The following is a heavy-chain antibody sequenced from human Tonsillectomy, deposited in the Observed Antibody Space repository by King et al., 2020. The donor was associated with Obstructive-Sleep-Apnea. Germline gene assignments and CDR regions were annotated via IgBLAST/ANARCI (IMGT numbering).Heavy chain of an antibody. D-gene: IGHD1-1*01. J-gene: IGHJ6*02. Sequence: VQLVESGGGLVQPGRPLRLSCAASGFTFDHYAMHWVRQAPGKGLEWVSSISWNSGSIGYADSVKGRFTISRDNAKNSLYLQMNSLRTEDTALYYCAKDIGNGWREGENYYYYYGMDVWGQGTTVTVSS. CDR1: GFTFDHYA. CDR2: ISWNSGSI. V-gene: IGHV3-9*01. CDR3: AKDIGNGWREGENYYYYYGMDV.